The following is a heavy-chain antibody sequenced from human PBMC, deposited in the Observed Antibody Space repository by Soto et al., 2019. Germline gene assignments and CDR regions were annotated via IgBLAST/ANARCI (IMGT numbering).Heavy chain of an antibody. Sequence: SVKVSCKSSGGTFSSYAISWVRQAPGQGLEWMGGIIPIFGTANYAQKFQGRVTITADKSTSTAYMELSSLRSEDTAVYYCASDRYYYDRSGYYYSFDYWGQGTRVTASS. CDR1: GGTFSSYA. CDR3: ASDRYYYDRSGYYYSFDY. J-gene: IGHJ4*02. V-gene: IGHV1-69*06. D-gene: IGHD3-22*01. CDR2: IIPIFGTA.